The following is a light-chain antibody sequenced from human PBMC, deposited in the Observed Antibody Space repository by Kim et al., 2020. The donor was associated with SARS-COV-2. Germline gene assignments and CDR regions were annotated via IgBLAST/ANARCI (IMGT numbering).Light chain of an antibody. CDR3: ISYASTRSYV. CDR1: SSDVGAYNY. V-gene: IGLV2-14*01. J-gene: IGLJ1*01. Sequence: LTQPASVSGSPGQSITISCTGTSSDVGAYNYVSWYQQHPGKAPKLIIFDVNQRPSGLSDRFSGSKSGNTASLTISGLQAEDEADYYCISYASTRSYVFGTGTKVTVL. CDR2: DVN.